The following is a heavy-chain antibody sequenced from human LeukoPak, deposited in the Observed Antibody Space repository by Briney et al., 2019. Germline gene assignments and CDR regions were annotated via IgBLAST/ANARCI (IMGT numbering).Heavy chain of an antibody. CDR2: ISGSGGST. CDR3: AKDFGMIVVVIPASHAFDI. CDR1: EFTFSSYA. V-gene: IGHV3-23*01. D-gene: IGHD3-22*01. J-gene: IGHJ3*02. Sequence: PAGSLRLSCAASEFTFSSYAMSWVRQAPGKGLEWVSAISGSGGSTYYADSVKGRFTISRDNSKNTLYLQMNSLRAEDTAVYYCAKDFGMIVVVIPASHAFDIWGQGTMVTVSS.